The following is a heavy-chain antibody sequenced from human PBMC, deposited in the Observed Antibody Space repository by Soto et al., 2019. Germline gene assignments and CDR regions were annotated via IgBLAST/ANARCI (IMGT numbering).Heavy chain of an antibody. V-gene: IGHV3-48*03. CDR1: GFIFSSFE. CDR2: ISSSGSPI. Sequence: GGSLRLSCVGSGFIFSSFEMNWVRQAPGKGLEWVSYISSSGSPIYYADSVKGRFTISRDNAKNSLYLQMNSLRAEDTAVYYCARDHDPTFAFDIWGQGTLVTI. CDR3: ARDHDPTFAFDI. J-gene: IGHJ3*02.